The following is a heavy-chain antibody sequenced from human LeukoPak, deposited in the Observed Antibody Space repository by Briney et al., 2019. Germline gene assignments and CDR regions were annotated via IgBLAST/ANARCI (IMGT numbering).Heavy chain of an antibody. Sequence: GGSLRLSCAASGFTFSSYAMSWVRQAPGKGLEWVSAIRSSGGSTYYAASVKGRFTISRDNSKNTLYLQMNSLRAEDTAVYYCARDLCSGGSCPDDAFDIWGQGTMVTVSS. V-gene: IGHV3-23*01. D-gene: IGHD2-15*01. CDR3: ARDLCSGGSCPDDAFDI. J-gene: IGHJ3*02. CDR2: IRSSGGST. CDR1: GFTFSSYA.